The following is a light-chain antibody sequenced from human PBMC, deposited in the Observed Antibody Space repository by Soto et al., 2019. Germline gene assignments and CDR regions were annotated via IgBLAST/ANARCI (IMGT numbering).Light chain of an antibody. CDR3: HSYASSNNYV. CDR2: DIN. Sequence: QSALTQPPSASGSPGQSVTISCTGRSTDIGGYNYVSWYQQLPGKGPKLMIYDINNRPSGVPDRFSGSKSGNSASLAVAGLQAEDEADYYCHSYASSNNYVFGTGTKLTVL. V-gene: IGLV2-8*01. CDR1: STDIGGYNY. J-gene: IGLJ1*01.